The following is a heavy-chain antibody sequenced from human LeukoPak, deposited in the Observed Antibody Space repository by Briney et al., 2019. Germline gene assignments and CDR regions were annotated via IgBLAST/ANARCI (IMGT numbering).Heavy chain of an antibody. Sequence: GGSLRLSCAASGFTFSSYWMHWVRQAPGKGLVWVSRINSDGSSTSYEDSVKGRFTISKDSAKNTVYLQMNNLRAEDTAVYYCVSFYEAYWGRGTLVTVSS. D-gene: IGHD2/OR15-2a*01. CDR3: VSFYEAY. CDR2: INSDGSST. J-gene: IGHJ4*02. V-gene: IGHV3-74*01. CDR1: GFTFSSYW.